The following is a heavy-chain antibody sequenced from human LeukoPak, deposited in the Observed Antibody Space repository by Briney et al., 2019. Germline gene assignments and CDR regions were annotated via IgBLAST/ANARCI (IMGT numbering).Heavy chain of an antibody. V-gene: IGHV6-1*01. J-gene: IGHJ3*02. CDR3: ARGNPGEEDTFDI. CDR1: GDSVSSNSAA. D-gene: IGHD7-27*01. CDR2: TYYRSKWYN. Sequence: SQTLSLTCAISGDSVSSNSAAWNWLRQSPSRGLEWLGRTYYRSKWYNDYAVSVKSRITINPDTSKNQFSLQLNSVTPEDTAVYYCARGNPGEEDTFDIWGQGTMVTVSS.